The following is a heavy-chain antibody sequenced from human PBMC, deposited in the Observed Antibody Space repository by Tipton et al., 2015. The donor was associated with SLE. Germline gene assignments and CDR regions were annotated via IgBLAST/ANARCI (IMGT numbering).Heavy chain of an antibody. CDR2: IGTAGDT. CDR1: GFTFSSYD. V-gene: IGHV3-13*01. CDR3: AREGAGIAVAAPDX. Sequence: SLRLSCAASGFTFSSYDMHWVRQATGKGLEWVSAIGTAGDTYYPGSVKGRFTISRENAXNSLYLQMNSLRAGDTAVYYCAREGAGIAVAAPDXWGQGTLVTVSS. J-gene: IGHJ4*02. D-gene: IGHD6-19*01.